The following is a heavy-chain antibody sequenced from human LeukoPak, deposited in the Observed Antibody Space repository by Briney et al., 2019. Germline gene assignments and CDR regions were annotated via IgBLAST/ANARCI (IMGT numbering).Heavy chain of an antibody. CDR1: GGSISSGSYY. J-gene: IGHJ3*02. CDR2: IYYSGST. V-gene: IGHV4-61*01. CDR3: ASHNLRDGSRPGAFDI. Sequence: SQTLSLTCTVSGGSISSGSYYWSWIRQPPGKGLEWIGYIYYSGSTNYNPSLKSRVTISVDTSKNQFSLKLSSVTAADTAVYYCASHNLRDGSRPGAFDIWGQGTMVTVSS. D-gene: IGHD5-24*01.